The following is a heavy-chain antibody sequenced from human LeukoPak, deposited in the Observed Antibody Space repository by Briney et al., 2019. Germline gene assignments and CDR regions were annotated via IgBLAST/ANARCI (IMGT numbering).Heavy chain of an antibody. CDR2: IYYSGST. Sequence: SETLSLTCTVSGGSISSGDYYWGWIRQPPGKGLEWIGYIYYSGSTYYNPSLKSRVTISVDTSKNQFSLKLSSVTAADTAVYYCARVVGSSSLDYYFDYWGQGTLVTVSS. J-gene: IGHJ4*02. CDR1: GGSISSGDYY. V-gene: IGHV4-30-4*01. D-gene: IGHD6-6*01. CDR3: ARVVGSSSLDYYFDY.